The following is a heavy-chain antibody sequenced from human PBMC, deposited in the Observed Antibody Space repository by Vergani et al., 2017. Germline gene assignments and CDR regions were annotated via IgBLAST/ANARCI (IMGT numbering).Heavy chain of an antibody. V-gene: IGHV4-34*01. CDR1: GGSFSGYY. J-gene: IGHJ4*02. D-gene: IGHD5-12*01. Sequence: QVQLQQWGAGLLKPSETLSLNCAVYGGSFSGYYWSWIRQPPGKGLEWTGEINHSGSTNYNPSLKSRVTISVDTSKNQFSLKLSSVTAADTAVYYCARGRGYSGYDLVDWGQGTLVTVSS. CDR3: ARGRGYSGYDLVD. CDR2: INHSGST.